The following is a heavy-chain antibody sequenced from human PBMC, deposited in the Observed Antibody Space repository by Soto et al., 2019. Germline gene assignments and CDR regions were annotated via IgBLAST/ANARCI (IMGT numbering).Heavy chain of an antibody. CDR1: GGSISSSSYY. D-gene: IGHD4-4*01. V-gene: IGHV4-39*07. CDR2: IYTSGST. CDR3: ARDNYSTDYYYYYGMDV. Sequence: SETLSLTCTVSGGSISSSSYYWGWIRQPPGKGLEWIGRIYTSGSTNYNPSLKSRVTMSVDTSKNQFSLKLSSVTAADTAVYYCARDNYSTDYYYYYGMDVWGQGTTVTVSS. J-gene: IGHJ6*02.